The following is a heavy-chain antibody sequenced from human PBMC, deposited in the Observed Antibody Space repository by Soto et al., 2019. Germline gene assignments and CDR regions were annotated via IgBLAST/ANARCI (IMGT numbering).Heavy chain of an antibody. Sequence: QVRLMQSGSDVKRPGASVKVSCKASGYTFTNVGMNWVRQAPGQGLEWIGWISTDTGETNYAQKFQGRVTITTDTSTSTAYMDMRNLISNGTAVYYCARGGDGFDVFDFWGQGTLVIVSS. CDR1: GYTFTNVG. J-gene: IGHJ4*02. D-gene: IGHD3-10*01. V-gene: IGHV1-18*01. CDR2: ISTDTGET. CDR3: ARGGDGFDVFDF.